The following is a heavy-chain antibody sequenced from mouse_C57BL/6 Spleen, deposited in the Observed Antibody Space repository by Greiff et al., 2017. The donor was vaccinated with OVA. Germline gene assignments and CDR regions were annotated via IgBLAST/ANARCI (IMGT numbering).Heavy chain of an antibody. CDR2: IRSKSSNYAT. CDR1: GFTFNTYA. J-gene: IGHJ4*01. V-gene: IGHV10-3*01. Sequence: DVMLVESGGGLVQPKGSLKLSCAASGFTFNTYAMHWVRQAPGKGLEWVARIRSKSSNYATYYADSVKDRFTISRDDSQSMLYLQMNNLKTEDTAMYYCVGEQLRQRGYAMDYWGQGTSVTVSS. CDR3: VGEQLRQRGYAMDY. D-gene: IGHD3-2*02.